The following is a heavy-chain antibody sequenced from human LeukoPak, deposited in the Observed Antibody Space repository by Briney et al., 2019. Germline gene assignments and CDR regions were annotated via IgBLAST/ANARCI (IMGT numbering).Heavy chain of an antibody. CDR2: ISHDGSNK. V-gene: IGHV3-30*02. Sequence: GGSLRLSCAASGFTFSTSDMHWVRQAPGKGLQWVAFISHDGSNKHYADSVQGRCTISRDNSKNTLYLQLNSLRADDTAVFYCAQGLLSWGQGTLLTVAA. J-gene: IGHJ5*02. CDR1: GFTFSTSD. CDR3: AQGLLS.